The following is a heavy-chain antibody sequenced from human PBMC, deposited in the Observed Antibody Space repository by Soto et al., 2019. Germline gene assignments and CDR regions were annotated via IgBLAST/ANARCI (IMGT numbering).Heavy chain of an antibody. V-gene: IGHV4-39*01. CDR3: ARVVEADLVRFDP. CDR1: GGSISISGFY. D-gene: IGHD2-15*01. CDR2: MSHSGST. J-gene: IGHJ5*02. Sequence: SETLSLTCTVSGGSISISGFYWGWIRQPPGKGLEWIGSMSHSGSTYYNPSLKSRVTISVDTAKNQFSLKVISVTAADTAVYFCARVVEADLVRFDPWGQGTLVTVSS.